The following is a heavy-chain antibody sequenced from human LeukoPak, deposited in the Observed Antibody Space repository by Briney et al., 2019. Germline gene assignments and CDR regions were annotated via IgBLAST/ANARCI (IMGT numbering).Heavy chain of an antibody. V-gene: IGHV4-39*01. J-gene: IGHJ4*02. Sequence: SETLSLTCTVSGGSISSSNYNWGWIRQPPGKGLEWVGSIYYSGSTYYNPSLKSRVTISVDTSKNQFSLKLGSVTAADTAVYYCARLGDSYATDYWGQGTLVTVSS. CDR2: IYYSGST. CDR3: ARLGDSYATDY. D-gene: IGHD5-18*01. CDR1: GGSISSSNYN.